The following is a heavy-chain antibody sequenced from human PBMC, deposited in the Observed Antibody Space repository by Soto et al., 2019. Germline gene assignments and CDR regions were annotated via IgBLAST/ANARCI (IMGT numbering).Heavy chain of an antibody. CDR2: IIPISETT. CDR3: ARALLSHSYDSGGYDSYFHSMDV. D-gene: IGHD3-22*01. V-gene: IGHV1-69*06. CDR1: GGTFSSLD. Sequence: SVKVSCKASGGTFSSLDINWVRQAPGQGLEWMGGIIPISETTNYAQIFQGRVSIVADISTSTAYMELSRLRSEDTAVYYCARALLSHSYDSGGYDSYFHSMDVWGQGTPVTVSS. J-gene: IGHJ6*03.